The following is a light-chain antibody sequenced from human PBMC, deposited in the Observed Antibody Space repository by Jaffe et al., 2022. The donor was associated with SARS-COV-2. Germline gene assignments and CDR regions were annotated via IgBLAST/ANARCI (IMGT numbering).Light chain of an antibody. V-gene: IGKV2-40*01. CDR2: TVS. J-gene: IGKJ2*01. Sequence: DIVMTQTPLSLPVTPGEPASISCRSSQSLLDSDDGNTYLDWYLQKPGQSPQLLMYTVSYRASGVPDRFSGSGSGTDFTLKISRVEAEDVGFYYCMQRIAFPYTFGQGTKLEIK. CDR1: QSLLDSDDGNTY. CDR3: MQRIAFPYT.